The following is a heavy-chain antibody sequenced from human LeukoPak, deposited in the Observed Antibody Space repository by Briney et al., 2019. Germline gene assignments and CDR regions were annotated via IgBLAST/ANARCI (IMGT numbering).Heavy chain of an antibody. CDR2: IRYDGSNK. D-gene: IGHD6-13*01. J-gene: IGHJ4*02. CDR3: AKVRLPSSWYVFDY. CDR1: GFTFSSYG. Sequence: GGSLRLSCAASGFTFSSYGMHWVRQAPGKGLEWVAFIRYDGSNKYYADSVKGRFTISRDNSKNTLYLQMNSLRAEDTAVYYCAKVRLPSSWYVFDYWGQGTLVTVSS. V-gene: IGHV3-30*02.